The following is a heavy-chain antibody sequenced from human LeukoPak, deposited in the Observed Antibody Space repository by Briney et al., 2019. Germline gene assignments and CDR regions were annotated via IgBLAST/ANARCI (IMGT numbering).Heavy chain of an antibody. Sequence: PGGSLRLSCAASGFTFSSYGMHWVRQAPGKGLEWVAVIWYDGSNKCYADSVKGRFTISRDNSKNTLYLQMNSLRAEDTAVYYCARGIRSRLDFTGYSSSTNWFDPWGQGTLVTVSS. CDR2: IWYDGSNK. V-gene: IGHV3-33*01. D-gene: IGHD6-13*01. CDR1: GFTFSSYG. CDR3: ARGIRSRLDFTGYSSSTNWFDP. J-gene: IGHJ5*02.